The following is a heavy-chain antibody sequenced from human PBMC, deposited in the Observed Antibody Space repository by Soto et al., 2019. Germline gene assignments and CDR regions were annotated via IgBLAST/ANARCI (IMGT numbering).Heavy chain of an antibody. V-gene: IGHV1-18*01. CDR3: ARASGSSYWFDP. Sequence: GASVNVSCKASGYTFTSYGISWVRQAPGQGLEWMGWISAYNGNTNYAQKLQGRVTFTRDTSASTVYMEVSSLRSEDTAVYYCARASGSSYWFDPWGQGTLVTVSS. D-gene: IGHD1-26*01. J-gene: IGHJ5*02. CDR2: ISAYNGNT. CDR1: GYTFTSYG.